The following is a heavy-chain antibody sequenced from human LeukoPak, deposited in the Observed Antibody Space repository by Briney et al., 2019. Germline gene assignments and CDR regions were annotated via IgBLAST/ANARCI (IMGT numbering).Heavy chain of an antibody. CDR3: AKEGSVSTNGICRYFDF. CDR2: ISWNSDNI. D-gene: IGHD2-8*01. V-gene: IGHV3-9*01. Sequence: PGGSLRLSCAASGFTFRDSAMHWVRQVPGKGLEWVSSISWNSDNIDYVDSVKGRFTISRDNAKNSLYLQMNSLRPEDTAFYYCAKEGSVSTNGICRYFDFWGQGALVTVSS. CDR1: GFTFRDSA. J-gene: IGHJ4*02.